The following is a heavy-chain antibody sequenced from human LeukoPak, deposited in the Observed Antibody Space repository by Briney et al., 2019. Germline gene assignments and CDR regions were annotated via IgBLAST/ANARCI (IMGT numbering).Heavy chain of an antibody. Sequence: KTGGSLRLSCAASGFTFSSYSMTWVRQAPGKGLEWVSSISSSSSYIYYADSVKGRFTISRDNAKNSLYLQMNSLRAEDTAVYYCARGGRTYGSGSYSLGYYYYGMDVWGQGTTVTVSS. D-gene: IGHD3-10*01. CDR3: ARGGRTYGSGSYSLGYYYYGMDV. V-gene: IGHV3-21*01. J-gene: IGHJ6*02. CDR2: ISSSSSYI. CDR1: GFTFSSYS.